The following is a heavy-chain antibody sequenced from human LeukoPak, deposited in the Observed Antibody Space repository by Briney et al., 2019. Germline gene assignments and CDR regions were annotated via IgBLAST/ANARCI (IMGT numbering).Heavy chain of an antibody. CDR1: GFTFSSYA. CDR2: IHASPSPTGM. Sequence: GGSLRLSCTASGFTFSSYAMNWVRQAPGKGLEWVSSIHASPSPTGMYYADSVKGRFTISRDNAKNSLYLQMSSLRDEDTAVYYCARGGTYCGDGCYGTNLWGQGTLVTVSS. V-gene: IGHV3-21*06. D-gene: IGHD2-21*02. CDR3: ARGGTYCGDGCYGTNL. J-gene: IGHJ5*02.